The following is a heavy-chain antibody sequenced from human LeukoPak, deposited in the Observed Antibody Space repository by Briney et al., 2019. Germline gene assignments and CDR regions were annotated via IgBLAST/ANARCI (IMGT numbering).Heavy chain of an antibody. D-gene: IGHD1-26*01. J-gene: IGHJ4*02. CDR2: IKSKTDGGTT. CDR1: GFTFSNAW. Sequence: PGGSLRLSCAASGFTFSNAWMSWVRQAPGKGLEWVGRIKSKTDGGTTDYAAPVKGRFTISRDDSKNTLYLQMNSLKTEDTAVYYCTTGSSGRDDTEDPYWGQGTLVTVSS. V-gene: IGHV3-15*01. CDR3: TTGSSGRDDTEDPY.